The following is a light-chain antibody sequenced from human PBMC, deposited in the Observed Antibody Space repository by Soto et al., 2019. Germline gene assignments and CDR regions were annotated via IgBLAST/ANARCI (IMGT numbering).Light chain of an antibody. V-gene: IGLV2-23*02. Sequence: QSALTQPASVSGSPGQSITISCTGTSSDVGSYNLVSWYQQHPGKAPKLIIYEVSERPSGVSHRFSGSKSGNTASLTISGLQSEDEADYYCCSYATPRLFGGGTTLTVL. J-gene: IGLJ2*01. CDR1: SSDVGSYNL. CDR3: CSYATPRL. CDR2: EVS.